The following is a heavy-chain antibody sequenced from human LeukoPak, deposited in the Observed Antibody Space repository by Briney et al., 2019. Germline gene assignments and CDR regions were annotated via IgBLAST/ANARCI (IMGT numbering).Heavy chain of an antibody. V-gene: IGHV4-39*01. Sequence: SETLSLTCTVSGDSITTNSYYWGWIRQPPGKGLDWIETISYSGSSYYNPSLESRVTISVDTSKNQFSLKLSSVTAADTPVYYCAKHYMGSDYNRGLDYWGQGTLVTVSS. J-gene: IGHJ4*02. CDR3: AKHYMGSDYNRGLDY. D-gene: IGHD3-10*01. CDR1: GDSITTNSYY. CDR2: ISYSGSS.